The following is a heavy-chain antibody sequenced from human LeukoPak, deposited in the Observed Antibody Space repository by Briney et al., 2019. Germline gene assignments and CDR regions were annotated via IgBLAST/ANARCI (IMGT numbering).Heavy chain of an antibody. V-gene: IGHV4-39*02. CDR1: GGSISSSSYY. CDR2: IYYSGST. Sequence: SETLSLTCTVSGGSISSSSYYWGWIRQPPGKGLEWIGSIYYSGSTYYNPSLKSRVTISVDTSKNQFSLKLSSVTAADTAVYYCARDIRGYSYGYYYYYGMDVWGQGTTVTVSS. J-gene: IGHJ6*02. CDR3: ARDIRGYSYGYYYYYGMDV. D-gene: IGHD5-18*01.